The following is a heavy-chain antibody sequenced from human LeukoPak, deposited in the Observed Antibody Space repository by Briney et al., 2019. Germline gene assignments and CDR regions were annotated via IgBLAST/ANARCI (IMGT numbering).Heavy chain of an antibody. Sequence: SETLSLTCSVSGASINDYYWTWIRQPPGKGLEWTGYVYHTGTSGYHPSLKSRVAMSLDTSKNQVSLKLSSVTAADTAVYFCTRVVNGGHFDYWGQGTLVTVSS. CDR2: VYHTGTS. CDR1: GASINDYY. V-gene: IGHV4-59*01. J-gene: IGHJ4*02. D-gene: IGHD2-8*01. CDR3: TRVVNGGHFDY.